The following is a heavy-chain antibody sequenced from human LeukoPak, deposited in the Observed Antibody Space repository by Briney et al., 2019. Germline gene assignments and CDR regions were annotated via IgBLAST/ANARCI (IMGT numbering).Heavy chain of an antibody. CDR2: INHSGST. CDR3: ARSGYGSGRGRRFLDY. Sequence: SETLSLTCAVYGGSFSGYYWSWIPQPPGKGLEWIGEINHSGSTNYNPSLKSRVTISVDTSKNQFSLKLSSVTAADTAVYYCARSGYGSGRGRRFLDYWGQGTLVTVSS. V-gene: IGHV4-34*01. D-gene: IGHD3-10*01. CDR1: GGSFSGYY. J-gene: IGHJ4*02.